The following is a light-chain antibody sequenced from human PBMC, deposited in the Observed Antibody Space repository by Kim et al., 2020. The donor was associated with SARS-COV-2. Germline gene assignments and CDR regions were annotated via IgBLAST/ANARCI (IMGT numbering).Light chain of an antibody. J-gene: IGKJ3*01. CDR3: QRRSNWPPLFT. CDR1: QSVSSF. CDR2: DAS. V-gene: IGKV3-11*01. Sequence: EIVLTQSPAPLSLSPGERATLSCRASQSVSSFLAWYQQKPGQAPRLLIYDASNRATGIPARFSGSGSGTDFTLTISSLEPEDFAVYYCQRRSNWPPLFTFGPGTKVDIK.